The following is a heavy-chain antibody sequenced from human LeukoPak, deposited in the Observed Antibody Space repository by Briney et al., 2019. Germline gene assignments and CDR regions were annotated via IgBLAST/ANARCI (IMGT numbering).Heavy chain of an antibody. Sequence: GGSLRLSCAASGFTFTNYWMHWVRQAPGKGLVWVSRIYSDGSSTNYADSERGRFTISRDNAKNTLYLQMNSLRAEDTAVYHCARGKGGAAFDIWGQGTMVTVSS. V-gene: IGHV3-74*01. CDR3: ARGKGGAAFDI. D-gene: IGHD3-16*01. J-gene: IGHJ3*02. CDR2: IYSDGSST. CDR1: GFTFTNYW.